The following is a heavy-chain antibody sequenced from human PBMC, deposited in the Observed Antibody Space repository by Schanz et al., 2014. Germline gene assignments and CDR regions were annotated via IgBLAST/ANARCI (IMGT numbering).Heavy chain of an antibody. J-gene: IGHJ4*02. D-gene: IGHD1-20*01. CDR3: ANNWNLDY. Sequence: EVQLVQSGGGLVQPGGSLRLSCAASGFTFTNYAMSWVRQAPGKGLEWVSYISGSSRTIYYADSMKGRFTVSRDNAENALYLQMNSLRAEDTAVYYCANNWNLDYWGQGTLVTVSS. CDR2: ISGSSRTI. V-gene: IGHV3-48*01. CDR1: GFTFTNYA.